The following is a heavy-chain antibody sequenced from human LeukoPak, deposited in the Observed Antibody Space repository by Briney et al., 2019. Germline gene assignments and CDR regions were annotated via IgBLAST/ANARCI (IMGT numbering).Heavy chain of an antibody. V-gene: IGHV4-34*01. CDR3: AGAPYYYDSSGYTY. CDR1: GGSFSGYY. D-gene: IGHD3-22*01. CDR2: INHSGST. J-gene: IGHJ4*02. Sequence: SETLSLTCAVYGGSFSGYYWSWIRQPPGKGLEWIGEINHSGSTNYNPSLKSRVTISVDTSKNQFSLKLSSVTAADTAVYYCAGAPYYYDSSGYTYWGQGTLVTVSS.